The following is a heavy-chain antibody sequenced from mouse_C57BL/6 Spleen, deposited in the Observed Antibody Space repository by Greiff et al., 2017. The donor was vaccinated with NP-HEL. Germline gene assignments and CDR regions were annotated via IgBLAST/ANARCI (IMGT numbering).Heavy chain of an antibody. D-gene: IGHD1-1*01. Sequence: EVQLQQSGPELVKPGASVKISCKASGYTFTDYYMNWVKQSHGKSLEWIGDINPNNGGTSYNQKFKGKATLTVDKSSSTAYMELRSLTSEDSAVYYCARRDLSYYYGSSYWYFDVWGTGTTVTVSS. V-gene: IGHV1-26*01. J-gene: IGHJ1*03. CDR3: ARRDLSYYYGSSYWYFDV. CDR2: INPNNGGT. CDR1: GYTFTDYY.